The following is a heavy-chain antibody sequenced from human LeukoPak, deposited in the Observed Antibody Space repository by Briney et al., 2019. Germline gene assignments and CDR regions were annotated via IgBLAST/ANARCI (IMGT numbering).Heavy chain of an antibody. CDR1: GFTFSSHW. CDR3: VRDGRKSRVVDIVRKKETGYYYYMDV. Sequence: GGSLRLSCAASGFTFSSHWMSWVRQAPGKGLEWVANIKQDGSEKYYVDSVKGRFTISRDNAKNSLHLQVNSLRAEDTAVFSCVRDGRKSRVVDIVRKKETGYYYYMDVWGKGTTVTVSS. D-gene: IGHD2-2*03. J-gene: IGHJ6*03. CDR2: IKQDGSEK. V-gene: IGHV3-7*01.